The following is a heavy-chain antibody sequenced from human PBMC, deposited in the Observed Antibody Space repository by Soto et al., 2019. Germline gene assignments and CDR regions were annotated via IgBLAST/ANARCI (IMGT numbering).Heavy chain of an antibody. V-gene: IGHV3-48*02. Sequence: EVQLVESGGGLVQPGGSLRLSCAASGFTFSSYSMNWVRQAPGKGLEWVSYISSSSSTIYYADSVKGRFTISRDNAKNSLYLQMNSLRDEDTAVYYCASAIMDNYYDSSGYLRWGQGTLVTVSS. D-gene: IGHD3-22*01. CDR2: ISSSSSTI. CDR3: ASAIMDNYYDSSGYLR. CDR1: GFTFSSYS. J-gene: IGHJ4*02.